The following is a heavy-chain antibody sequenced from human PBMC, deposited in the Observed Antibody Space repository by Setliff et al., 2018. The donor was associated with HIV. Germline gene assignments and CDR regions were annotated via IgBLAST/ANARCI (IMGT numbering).Heavy chain of an antibody. CDR1: GFTFSTYE. D-gene: IGHD6-19*01. CDR3: ARDTSRSGWYYFDY. J-gene: IGHJ4*02. CDR2: IRSGGTIV. Sequence: PGGSLRLSCAASGFTFSTYEMNWVRQAPGKGLEWVSYIRSGGTIVYYADSVKGRFTISRDNAKNSLYLQMYSLRVEDTAVFYCARDTSRSGWYYFDYWGQGTLVTVSS. V-gene: IGHV3-48*03.